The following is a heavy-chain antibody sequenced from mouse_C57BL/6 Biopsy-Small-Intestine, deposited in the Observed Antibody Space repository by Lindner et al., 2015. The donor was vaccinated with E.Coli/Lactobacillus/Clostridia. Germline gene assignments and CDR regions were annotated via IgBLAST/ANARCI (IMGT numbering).Heavy chain of an antibody. D-gene: IGHD2-13*01. Sequence: SVKVSCKASGYSFRSYGISWVRQAPGQGLEWMGWISANNGNTNYVQKFQGRVTMTTDTSTSTAYMEVRSLTSDDTAVYYCVRDQHYGDYVVRGGYWGQGTLVTVS. CDR2: ISANNGNT. CDR3: VRDQHYGDYVVRGGY. CDR1: GYSFRSYG. J-gene: IGHJ3*01. V-gene: IGHV1-66*01.